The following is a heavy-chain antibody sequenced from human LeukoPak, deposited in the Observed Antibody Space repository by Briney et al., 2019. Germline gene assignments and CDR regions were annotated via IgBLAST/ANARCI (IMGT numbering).Heavy chain of an antibody. CDR1: GSTFSSYS. CDR2: ISSSSSYI. J-gene: IGHJ4*02. D-gene: IGHD6-6*01. V-gene: IGHV3-21*01. Sequence: PGGSLRLSCAASGSTFSSYSMNWVRQAPGKGLEWVSFISSSSSYIYYTDSVKGRFTISRDNAKNSLYLQLNSLRAEDTALYYCARGEWSSSPFDYWGQGTLVTVSS. CDR3: ARGEWSSSPFDY.